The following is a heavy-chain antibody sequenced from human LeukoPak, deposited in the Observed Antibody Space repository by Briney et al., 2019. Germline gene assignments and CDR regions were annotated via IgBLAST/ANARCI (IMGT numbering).Heavy chain of an antibody. D-gene: IGHD5-24*01. CDR1: GGSISSGSYY. CDR2: IYTSGST. V-gene: IGHV4-61*02. J-gene: IGHJ4*02. Sequence: PSQTLSLTCTVSGGSISSGSYYWSWIRQPAGKGLEWIGRIYTSGSTNYNPSLKSRVTISVGTSKNQFSLKLSSVTAADTAVYYCARGDGYNFHYFDYWGQGTLVTVSS. CDR3: ARGDGYNFHYFDY.